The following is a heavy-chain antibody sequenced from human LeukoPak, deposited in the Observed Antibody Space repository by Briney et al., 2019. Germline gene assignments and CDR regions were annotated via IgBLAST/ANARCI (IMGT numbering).Heavy chain of an antibody. V-gene: IGHV1-3*01. CDR2: INAGNGDT. CDR3: ARDRGGTGDFDY. D-gene: IGHD1-1*01. CDR1: GFTFTSYA. Sequence: ASVKVSCKASGFTFTSYAMHWVRRAPGQRLEWMGWINAGNGDTKYSQKFQGRVTIARDTSASTAYMELSSLRSEDTAVYYCARDRGGTGDFDYWGQGTLVTVSS. J-gene: IGHJ4*02.